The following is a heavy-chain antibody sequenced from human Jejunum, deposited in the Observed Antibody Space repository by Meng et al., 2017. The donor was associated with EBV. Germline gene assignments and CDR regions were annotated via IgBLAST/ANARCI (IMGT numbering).Heavy chain of an antibody. V-gene: IGHV4-30-2*01. CDR2: IYYSGSA. J-gene: IGHJ4*02. CDR1: GGSISSGVYS. CDR3: ARGAYFNY. Sequence: HLPLQESGSGLVKPSETLSLPCAVSGGSISSGVYSCGWIRQQPGKGLQWIGYIYYSGSAFYTPSIKSRVTLSVDRSKNQFSLNLSSVTAADTAVYYCARGAYFNYWGQGTLVTVSS.